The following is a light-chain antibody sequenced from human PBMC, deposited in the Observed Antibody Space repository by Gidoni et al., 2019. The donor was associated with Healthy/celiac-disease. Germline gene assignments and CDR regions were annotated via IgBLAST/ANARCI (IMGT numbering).Light chain of an antibody. Sequence: DIVLTQSPGTLSLSPGERATLSCRASQSVSSSYFAWYQQKPGQATRLLIYGASSRATGIPDRFSGSGSGTDFTRTSSRLEPEDFAVYYCQQYGSSPPYTCGQGTKLEIK. CDR2: GAS. CDR3: QQYGSSPPYT. CDR1: QSVSSSY. J-gene: IGKJ2*01. V-gene: IGKV3-20*01.